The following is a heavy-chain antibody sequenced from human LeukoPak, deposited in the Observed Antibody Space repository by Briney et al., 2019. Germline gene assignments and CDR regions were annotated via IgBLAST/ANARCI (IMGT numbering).Heavy chain of an antibody. CDR1: GGSISSGGYY. CDR2: IYYSGST. J-gene: IGHJ5*02. Sequence: SETLSLTCTVSGGSISSGGYYWSWIRQHPGKGLEWIGYIYYSGSTYYNPSLKSRVTISVDTSKNQFSLKLSSVTAADTAVYYCARVRLNSGYLLWEFWFDPWGQGTLVTVSS. D-gene: IGHD5-12*01. V-gene: IGHV4-31*03. CDR3: ARVRLNSGYLLWEFWFDP.